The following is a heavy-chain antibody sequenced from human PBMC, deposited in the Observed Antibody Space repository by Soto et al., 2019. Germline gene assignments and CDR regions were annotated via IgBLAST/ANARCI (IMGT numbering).Heavy chain of an antibody. CDR2: TIPFLGIT. V-gene: IGHV1-69*02. CDR3: ASRGDNGRDF. D-gene: IGHD3-10*01. CDR1: GGTFSSHT. Sequence: QVQLVQSGAEVKKPGSSVKVSCKVYGGTFSSHTLTWVRQAPGQGLEWMGRTIPFLGITNYAQKFQGRVTITADKSTTTTYMELSSLSSEDTAVYYCASRGDNGRDFWGQGTLVTVSS. J-gene: IGHJ4*02.